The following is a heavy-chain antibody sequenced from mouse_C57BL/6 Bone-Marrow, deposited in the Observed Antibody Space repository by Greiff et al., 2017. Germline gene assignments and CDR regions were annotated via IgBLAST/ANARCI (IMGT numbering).Heavy chain of an antibody. D-gene: IGHD1-1*01. J-gene: IGHJ4*01. CDR3: ANYGSSLGYAMDY. V-gene: IGHV1-64*01. CDR2: IHPNSGST. Sequence: QVQLQQSGAELVKPGASVKLSCKASGYTFTSYWMHWVKQRPGQGLEWIGMIHPNSGSTNYNEKFKSKATLTVDKSSSTAYMQLSSLTSEDSAVYYCANYGSSLGYAMDYWGQGTSVTVSS. CDR1: GYTFTSYW.